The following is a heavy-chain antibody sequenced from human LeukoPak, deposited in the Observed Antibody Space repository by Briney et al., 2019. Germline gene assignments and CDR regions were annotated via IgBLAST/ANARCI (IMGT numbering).Heavy chain of an antibody. V-gene: IGHV3-73*01. J-gene: IGHJ3*02. CDR1: GFTFSTYT. CDR3: TRPGPTVKDAFDI. Sequence: PGGALRLSCAASGFTFSTYTMHWVRQASGKGLEWVGRIRSKANSYATAYAASVKGRFTISRDDSKNTAYLQMNSLKTEDTAVYYCTRPGPTVKDAFDIWGQGTMVTVSS. D-gene: IGHD4-17*01. CDR2: IRSKANSYAT.